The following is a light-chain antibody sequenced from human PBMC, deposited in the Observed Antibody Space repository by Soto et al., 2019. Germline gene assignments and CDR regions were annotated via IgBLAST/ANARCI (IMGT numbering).Light chain of an antibody. J-gene: IGKJ5*01. V-gene: IGKV3D-15*01. CDR1: QSVSSSN. Sequence: EIVVTQSRSTLSLSPGRRCTLACRASQSVSSSNLAWYQQKTGQAPRLXIYGASSRATGIPDRFSGSGYGTEFNLTISGLQSEDSAFYYCQQYNKWPITFGQGTRLEIK. CDR2: GAS. CDR3: QQYNKWPIT.